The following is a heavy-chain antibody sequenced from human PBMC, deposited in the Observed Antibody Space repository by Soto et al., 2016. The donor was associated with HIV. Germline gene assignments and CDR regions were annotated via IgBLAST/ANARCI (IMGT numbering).Heavy chain of an antibody. CDR2: MPSDGGNK. CDR1: GFTFSDYV. D-gene: IGHD3-10*01. J-gene: IGHJ5*02. CDR3: VRESGTSGRAGCFDP. V-gene: IGHV3-30*09. Sequence: QVQLVESGGGVVQPGRSLRLSCAASGFTFSDYVMHWVRQAPGKGLEWVAVMPSDGGNKNYADSVKGRFVVSRDNSKNTLYLQMNTLRLEDTAMYYCVRESGTSGRAGCFDPWGQGSLVTVSS.